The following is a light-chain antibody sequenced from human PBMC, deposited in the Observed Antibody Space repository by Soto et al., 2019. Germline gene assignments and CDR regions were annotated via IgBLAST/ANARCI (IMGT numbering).Light chain of an antibody. Sequence: QSVLTQPPSVSGAPGQRVTISCTGSSSNTGAGYDVHWYQQLPGTAPKLLIYGNSNRPSGVPDRFSGSKSGTSASLAITGLQAEDEADYYCQSYDSSLSAHVVFGGGTKLTVL. CDR3: QSYDSSLSAHVV. CDR1: SSNTGAGYD. CDR2: GNS. V-gene: IGLV1-40*01. J-gene: IGLJ2*01.